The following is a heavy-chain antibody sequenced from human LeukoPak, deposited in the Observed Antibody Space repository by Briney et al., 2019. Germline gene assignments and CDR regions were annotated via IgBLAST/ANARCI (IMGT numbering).Heavy chain of an antibody. V-gene: IGHV3-53*05. Sequence: GGSLRLSCAASGLTVSSSYMSWVRQAPGKGLEWVSIIYNDGSTYYADSMKGRFTISRDNSKNTLYLQMRSLRAEDTAVYYCVKLSSRVSQTIDYWGQGTLVTVSS. D-gene: IGHD6-13*01. CDR3: VKLSSRVSQTIDY. CDR2: IYNDGST. J-gene: IGHJ4*02. CDR1: GLTVSSSY.